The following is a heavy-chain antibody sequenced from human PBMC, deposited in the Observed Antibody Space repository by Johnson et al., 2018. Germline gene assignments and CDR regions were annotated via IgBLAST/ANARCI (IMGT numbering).Heavy chain of an antibody. CDR3: AKDECDRGYNHYYYDYIDV. CDR1: GFTVSRNY. J-gene: IGHJ6*03. D-gene: IGHD5-24*01. V-gene: IGHV3-53*01. Sequence: VQLVESGGGLIQPGGSLRLSCSVSGFTVSRNYMSWVRQAPGKGLEWVSVIYSGGITYYADSVKGRFTISRANSQNTLYLQRNSLRAENTAVYYCAKDECDRGYNHYYYDYIDVGGKGTTVTVSS. CDR2: IYSGGIT.